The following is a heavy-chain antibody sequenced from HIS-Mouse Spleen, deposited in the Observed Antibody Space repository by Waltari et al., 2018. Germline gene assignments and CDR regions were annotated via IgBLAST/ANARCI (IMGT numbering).Heavy chain of an antibody. CDR3: AREIPYSSSWYDWYFDL. V-gene: IGHV4-39*07. CDR2: IYYSGST. D-gene: IGHD6-13*01. CDR1: GGSISSSHYY. Sequence: QLQLQESGPGLVKPSETLSLTCTVSGGSISSSHYYWSWIRQPPGKGLEWIGSIYYSGSTYYNPSLKSRVTISVDTSKNQFSLKLSSVTAADTAVYYCAREIPYSSSWYDWYFDLWGRGTLVTVSS. J-gene: IGHJ2*01.